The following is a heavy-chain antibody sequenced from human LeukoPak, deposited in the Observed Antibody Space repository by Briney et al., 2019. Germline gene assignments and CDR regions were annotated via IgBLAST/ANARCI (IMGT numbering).Heavy chain of an antibody. CDR2: INWSGGST. D-gene: IGHD2-15*01. CDR3: ARGYCSGGSCYTY. Sequence: TGGSLRLSCAASGFTLDDYGMSWVRQAPGKGLEWVSGINWSGGSTGYVDSVKGRFSISRDNAENSLYLQMNSLRAGDTAVYYCARGYCSGGSCYTYWGQGTLVTVSS. CDR1: GFTLDDYG. V-gene: IGHV3-20*04. J-gene: IGHJ4*02.